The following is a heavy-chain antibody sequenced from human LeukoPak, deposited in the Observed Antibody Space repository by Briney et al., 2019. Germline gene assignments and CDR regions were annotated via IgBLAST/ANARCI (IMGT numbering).Heavy chain of an antibody. V-gene: IGHV4-31*03. Sequence: SETLSLTCTVSGGSISSGGYYWSWIRQHPGRGLEWIGEINHSGSTNYNPSLKSRVTVSVDTSKNQFSLKLSSVTAADTAVYYCARGRSDYVWGSYRYLDYWGQGTLVTVSS. CDR1: GGSISSGGYY. CDR2: INHSGST. D-gene: IGHD3-16*02. J-gene: IGHJ4*02. CDR3: ARGRSDYVWGSYRYLDY.